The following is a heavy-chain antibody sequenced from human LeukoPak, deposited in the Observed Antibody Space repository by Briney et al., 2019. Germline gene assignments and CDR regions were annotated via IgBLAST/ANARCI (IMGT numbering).Heavy chain of an antibody. CDR3: ARDRGAVAGTSTGY. D-gene: IGHD6-19*01. CDR2: ISSSGSTI. J-gene: IGHJ4*02. V-gene: IGHV3-48*03. CDR1: GFTFSSYE. Sequence: GGSLRLSCAASGFTFSSYEMNWVRQAPGKGLEWVPYISSSGSTIYYADSVKGRFTISRDNAKNSLYLQMNSLRAEDTAVYYCARDRGAVAGTSTGYWGQGTLVTVSP.